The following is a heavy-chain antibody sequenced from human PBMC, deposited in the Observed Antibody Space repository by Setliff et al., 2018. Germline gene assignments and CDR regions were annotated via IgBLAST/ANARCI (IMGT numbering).Heavy chain of an antibody. V-gene: IGHV3-30*02. CDR3: AKDANYFGSGTYPLYYYYYMDV. Sequence: GGSLRLSCAASGFTFSTYRMQWVRQAPGKGLEWVAVIWGDGVNKFHADSVKGRFTISRDNSKNTLYLQMNSLRPEDTAVYYCAKDANYFGSGTYPLYYYYYMDVWGKGTTVTSP. J-gene: IGHJ6*03. CDR1: GFTFSTYR. D-gene: IGHD3-10*01. CDR2: IWGDGVNK.